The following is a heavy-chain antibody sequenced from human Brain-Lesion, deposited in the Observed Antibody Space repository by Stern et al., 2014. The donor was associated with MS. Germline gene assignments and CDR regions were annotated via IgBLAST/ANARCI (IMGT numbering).Heavy chain of an antibody. CDR1: GYKFITNG. Sequence: QVQLVQSGGEVKKPGTSVKVSCRASGYKFITNGFSWVRQAPGQGFEWMAWIIVHNGDTKYAQKFQGRVTITTDKSTNTSYMALRSLRSDGPAVYFCARSFPQFCPGTSCYPDYWGQGTLVTVSS. V-gene: IGHV1-18*01. D-gene: IGHD2-2*01. CDR3: ARSFPQFCPGTSCYPDY. J-gene: IGHJ4*02. CDR2: IIVHNGDT.